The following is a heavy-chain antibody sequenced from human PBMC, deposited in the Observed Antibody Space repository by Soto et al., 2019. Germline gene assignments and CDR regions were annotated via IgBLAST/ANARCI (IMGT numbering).Heavy chain of an antibody. Sequence: ASVKVSCKASGYTFTSYDINWVRQATGQGLEWMGWMNPNSGNTGSAQKFQGRVTLTTDTSTSTSFMELTSLRLEDTALYYCSTTVIIEDLVDSWGQGTQVTVSS. CDR2: MNPNSGNT. CDR1: GYTFTSYD. J-gene: IGHJ4*02. D-gene: IGHD4-17*01. V-gene: IGHV1-8*01. CDR3: STTVIIEDLVDS.